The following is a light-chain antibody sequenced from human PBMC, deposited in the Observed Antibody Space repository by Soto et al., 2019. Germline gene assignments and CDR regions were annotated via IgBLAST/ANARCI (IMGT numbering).Light chain of an antibody. Sequence: DIQMTQSPSSLSASVGDRVTITCRASQSISTYLNWLQQKPGKAPKLLIYAASNLQSGVPSRFSGSGSVTDFTLTISSLQPEDFATYYCQQSYSTPRITFGQGTRLEIK. V-gene: IGKV1-39*01. CDR3: QQSYSTPRIT. J-gene: IGKJ5*01. CDR1: QSISTY. CDR2: AAS.